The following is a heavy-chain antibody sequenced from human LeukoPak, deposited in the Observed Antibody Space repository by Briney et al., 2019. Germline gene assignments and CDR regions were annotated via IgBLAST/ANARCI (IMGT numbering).Heavy chain of an antibody. J-gene: IGHJ4*02. CDR2: INSEGSTI. CDR3: ARISSDSISYYDH. D-gene: IGHD3-22*01. V-gene: IGHV3-74*01. CDR1: GITFSTYW. Sequence: GGSLRLSCAGSGITFSTYWMHWVRHAPGKGLVWVSRINSEGSTIIYADSVKGRFTISRDNAKNTLFLQMNSLRAEDTAVYYCARISSDSISYYDHWGQGTLVTVSS.